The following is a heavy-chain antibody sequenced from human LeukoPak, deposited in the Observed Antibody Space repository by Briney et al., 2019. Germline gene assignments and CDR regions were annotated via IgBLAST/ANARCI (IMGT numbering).Heavy chain of an antibody. CDR1: GFTFSSYA. Sequence: GSPRLSCAASGFTFSSYAMSWVRQAPGKGLEWVSAISGSGGSTYYADSVKGRVTISRDNSKNTLYLQMNSLRAEDTAVYYCAKDYSSGWYWYYFDYWGQGTMVRVSS. J-gene: IGHJ4*02. D-gene: IGHD6-19*01. CDR3: AKDYSSGWYWYYFDY. V-gene: IGHV3-23*01. CDR2: ISGSGGST.